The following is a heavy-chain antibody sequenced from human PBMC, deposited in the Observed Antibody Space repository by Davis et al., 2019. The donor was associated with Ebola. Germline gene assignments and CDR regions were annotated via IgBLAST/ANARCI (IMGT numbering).Heavy chain of an antibody. V-gene: IGHV3-74*01. CDR3: TREGSWHWFDP. Sequence: HTGGSLRFSCAASGFTFETHWMHWVRQAPGKGLEWVSRINYNGASTDYADSVRGRFTISRDNAKNTLYLQMSSLRIDDTAVYYCTREGSWHWFDPWGQGTLVTVSS. CDR1: GFTFETHW. D-gene: IGHD6-13*01. CDR2: INYNGAST. J-gene: IGHJ5*02.